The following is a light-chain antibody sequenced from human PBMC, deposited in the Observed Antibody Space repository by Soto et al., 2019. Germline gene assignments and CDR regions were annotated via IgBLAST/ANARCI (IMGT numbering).Light chain of an antibody. V-gene: IGKV1-9*01. J-gene: IGKJ3*01. Sequence: IQLTQSPSSLSASVGDRVSITCRASQDIKTYLAWYQQKQGKAPKLLISGTFTLQSGVPSRFNGSGSGTDFNLTISRLQPEDFATYYCQHLNNDPPFTFGPGTKVDLE. CDR1: QDIKTY. CDR3: QHLNNDPPFT. CDR2: GTF.